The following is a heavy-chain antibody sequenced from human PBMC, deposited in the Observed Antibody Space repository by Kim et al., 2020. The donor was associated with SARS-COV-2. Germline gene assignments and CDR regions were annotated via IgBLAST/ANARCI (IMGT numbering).Heavy chain of an antibody. CDR3: ARTIAGRPEAFDI. CDR2: IYCGGNT. CDR1: GGSISSSNYY. J-gene: IGHJ3*02. D-gene: IGHD6-6*01. Sequence: SETLSLTCTVSGGSISSSNYYWGWIRQPPGKGLEWIGYIYCGGNTYYNPSLKSRVTVSVDTSKNQFSLKLSSVTAADTAVYYCARTIAGRPEAFDIWGQGTMVTFSS. V-gene: IGHV4-39*01.